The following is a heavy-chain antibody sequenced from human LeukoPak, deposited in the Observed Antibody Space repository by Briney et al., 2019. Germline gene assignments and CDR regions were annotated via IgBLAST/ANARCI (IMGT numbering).Heavy chain of an antibody. CDR2: IYYSGST. V-gene: IGHV4-59*11. Sequence: SETLSITCTVAGGSSSSHYWRWIRQPPGKGLEWSGDIYYSGSTNYNTSLKRLVTISVDTYKNQFSLKLNSVTAADTAVYYCTRDRSDSSGWYYFDYWGQGTLVTVSS. J-gene: IGHJ4*02. D-gene: IGHD6-19*01. CDR3: TRDRSDSSGWYYFDY. CDR1: GGSSSSHY.